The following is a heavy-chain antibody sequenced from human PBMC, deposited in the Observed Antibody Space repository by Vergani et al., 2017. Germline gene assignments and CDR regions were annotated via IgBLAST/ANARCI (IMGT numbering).Heavy chain of an antibody. CDR2: ISNDGSNK. V-gene: IGHV3-30*18. CDR3: AKGGDGSVSSLRYYYYYMGV. Sequence: QVQLVESGGGVVQPGRSLRLSCAASGFAFNYYGMHWVRQAPGKGLEWVAFISNDGSNKYYTDSVKGRFTISRDNSKNTLYLQMNSLRAEDTVVYYCAKGGDGSVSSLRYYYYYMGVWGKGTTVTVSS. J-gene: IGHJ6*03. D-gene: IGHD3-10*01. CDR1: GFAFNYYG.